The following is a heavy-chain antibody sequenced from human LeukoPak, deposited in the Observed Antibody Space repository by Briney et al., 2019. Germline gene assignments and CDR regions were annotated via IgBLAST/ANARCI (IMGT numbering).Heavy chain of an antibody. J-gene: IGHJ6*02. CDR2: ISAYNGNT. CDR1: GYTFTSYG. V-gene: IGHV1-18*01. Sequence: ASVKVSCKASGYTFTSYGISWVRQAPGQGLEWMGWISAYNGNTNYAQKLQGRVTMTTDTSTSTAYMELRSLRSDDTAVYYCARGPRITIFGVVSHPYCYGMDVWGQGTTVTVSS. D-gene: IGHD3-3*01. CDR3: ARGPRITIFGVVSHPYCYGMDV.